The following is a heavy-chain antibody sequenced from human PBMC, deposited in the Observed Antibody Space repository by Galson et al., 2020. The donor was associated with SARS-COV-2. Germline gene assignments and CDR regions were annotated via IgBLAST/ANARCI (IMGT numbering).Heavy chain of an antibody. J-gene: IGHJ5*02. CDR3: AGARFNWNYIRCGP. D-gene: IGHD1-7*01. Sequence: GGTLRLTCTTSGFTINNYDMTWIRQVQGPGQDWVSGINCNGASTSYADSVKGRFTTSRDNAKNYLYLEMSSLRADDSAVYHCAGARFNWNYIRCGPWGQGTLVTVSS. V-gene: IGHV3-20*01. CDR1: GFTINNYD. CDR2: INCNGAST.